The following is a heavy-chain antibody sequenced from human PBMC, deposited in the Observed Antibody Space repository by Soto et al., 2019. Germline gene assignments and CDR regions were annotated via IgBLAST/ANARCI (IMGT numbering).Heavy chain of an antibody. J-gene: IGHJ4*02. CDR1: GGSISGYY. V-gene: IGHV4-4*07. CDR2: IYSSGSM. D-gene: IGHD6-6*01. CDR3: ARGWIEYSSSHFDH. Sequence: SETLSLTCTVSGGSISGYYWSWIRQPAGKGLEWVGRIYSSGSMNYNPSLKSRVTMSEDASKNQVSLKLTSVTAADTAVYYCARGWIEYSSSHFDHWGQGTLVTVSS.